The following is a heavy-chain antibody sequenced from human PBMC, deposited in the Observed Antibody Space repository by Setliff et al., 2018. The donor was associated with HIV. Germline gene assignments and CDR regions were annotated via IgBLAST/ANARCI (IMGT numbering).Heavy chain of an antibody. Sequence: PSETLSLTCTVFGSSMNNYYWNWIRQSPGKGLEWIGYVYYSGSTKYSPSLKSRVSISLDPSTKQVSLRLRSVTAADTAVYYCARSLTKPRVLGTSREYYFVSWGLGALVTVSS. CDR2: VYYSGST. CDR1: GSSMNNYY. V-gene: IGHV4-59*01. J-gene: IGHJ4*02. CDR3: ARSLTKPRVLGTSREYYFVS. D-gene: IGHD2-8*01.